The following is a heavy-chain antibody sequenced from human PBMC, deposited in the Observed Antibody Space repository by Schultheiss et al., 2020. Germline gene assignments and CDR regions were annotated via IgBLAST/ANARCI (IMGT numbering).Heavy chain of an antibody. Sequence: ASVKISCKASGYTFTSYGISWVRQAPGQGLEWMGWISAYNGNTNYAQKLQGRVTMTTDTSTSTAYMELRSLRSDDTAVYYCARDRGASSGYSDFDYWGQGTLVTVSS. CDR3: ARDRGASSGYSDFDY. CDR1: GYTFTSYG. V-gene: IGHV1-18*04. D-gene: IGHD3-22*01. J-gene: IGHJ4*02. CDR2: ISAYNGNT.